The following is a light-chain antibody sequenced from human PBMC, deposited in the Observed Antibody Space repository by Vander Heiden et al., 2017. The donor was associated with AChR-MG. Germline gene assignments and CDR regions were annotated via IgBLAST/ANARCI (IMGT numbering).Light chain of an antibody. J-gene: IGLJ2*01. CDR3: CSYAGSSTFV. Sequence: QSPLTHPSSVSVSPCHSLTLSSTRTSIDVGCYHLVPSYPQHPGKAPKVMIYEGTKRPSGVSNRFSGSKSGNTASLTISGLQAEDEADYYCCSYAGSSTFVFGGGTKLTVL. CDR2: EGT. V-gene: IGLV2-23*03. CDR1: SIDVGCYHL.